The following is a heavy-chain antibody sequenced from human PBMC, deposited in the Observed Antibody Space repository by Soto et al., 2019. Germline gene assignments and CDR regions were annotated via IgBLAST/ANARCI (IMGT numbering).Heavy chain of an antibody. Sequence: PGESLKISCKGSGYSFTTYWIGWVRQMPGKGLEWMAIINPADSATRYSPSFRGHGPISADKSISTAYLQWSSLEASDTAIYYCARQGGAYVSIDYLGQGTQVTVSS. CDR1: GYSFTTYW. D-gene: IGHD3-16*01. J-gene: IGHJ4*02. V-gene: IGHV5-51*01. CDR2: INPADSAT. CDR3: ARQGGAYVSIDY.